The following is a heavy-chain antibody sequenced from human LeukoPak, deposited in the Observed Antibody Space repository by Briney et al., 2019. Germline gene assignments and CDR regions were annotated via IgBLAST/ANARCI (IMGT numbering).Heavy chain of an antibody. CDR2: IYTSGST. Sequence: PSQTLSLTCTVYGGSISSGSYYWSWVRQPAGKGLEWIGRIYTSGSTNYNPSLKSRVTISVDTSKNQFSLKLSSVTAADTAVYYCARDDYGDYNDAFDIWGQGTMVTVSS. CDR1: GGSISSGSYY. CDR3: ARDDYGDYNDAFDI. D-gene: IGHD4-17*01. J-gene: IGHJ3*02. V-gene: IGHV4-61*02.